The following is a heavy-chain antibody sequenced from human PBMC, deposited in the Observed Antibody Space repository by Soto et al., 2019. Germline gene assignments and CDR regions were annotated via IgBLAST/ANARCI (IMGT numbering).Heavy chain of an antibody. Sequence: GGSLRLSCAASGFTFSNYHIHWVRQAPGKGLEYVSAISPDGGTTYFANFVKGRFSISRDNSKNTVYLQMGSLRVEDMAVYYCARDLNRVAPSPWGQGALVTVAS. CDR3: ARDLNRVAPSP. J-gene: IGHJ5*02. V-gene: IGHV3-64*01. CDR2: ISPDGGTT. CDR1: GFTFSNYH. D-gene: IGHD5-12*01.